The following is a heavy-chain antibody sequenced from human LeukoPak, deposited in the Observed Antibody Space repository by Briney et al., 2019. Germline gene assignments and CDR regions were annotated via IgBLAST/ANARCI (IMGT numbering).Heavy chain of an antibody. Sequence: PSETLSLTCTVSGGSISSYYWSWIRQPPGKELEWIGYIYYSGSTNYNPSLKSRVTISVDRSKNQFSLKLSSVTAADTAVYYCARVRNDHDAFDIWGQGTMVTVSS. J-gene: IGHJ3*02. CDR3: ARVRNDHDAFDI. D-gene: IGHD1-1*01. CDR2: IYYSGST. V-gene: IGHV4-59*01. CDR1: GGSISSYY.